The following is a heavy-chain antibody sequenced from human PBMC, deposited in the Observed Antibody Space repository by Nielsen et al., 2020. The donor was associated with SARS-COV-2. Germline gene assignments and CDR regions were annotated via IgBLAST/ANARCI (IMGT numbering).Heavy chain of an antibody. CDR1: GFSFSNYS. Sequence: GESLMISCAASGFSFSNYSMHWVRQAPGKGLEWVAIIWYDGSNKYYANSVKGRFTISRDNSKNTLYLQMNSLRAEDTAVYYCARDRSSGYFDYWGQGTLVTVSS. D-gene: IGHD6-19*01. CDR2: IWYDGSNK. J-gene: IGHJ4*02. V-gene: IGHV3-33*01. CDR3: ARDRSSGYFDY.